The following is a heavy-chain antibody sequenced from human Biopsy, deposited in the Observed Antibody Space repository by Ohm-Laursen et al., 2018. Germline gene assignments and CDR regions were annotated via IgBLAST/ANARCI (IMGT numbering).Heavy chain of an antibody. CDR1: RDTFTADY. CDR3: AKDLLEWLEPS. D-gene: IGHD3-3*01. J-gene: IGHJ4*02. V-gene: IGHV1-2*02. Sequence: ALKASCKLSRDTFTADYTHWVRQAPGQGLGRMGWIDTKYGDTKFAQKFQGRVTLTRDRTTSTIYMDLSRLRSDETAVYYCAKDLLEWLEPSWGQGTLVIVSS. CDR2: IDTKYGDT.